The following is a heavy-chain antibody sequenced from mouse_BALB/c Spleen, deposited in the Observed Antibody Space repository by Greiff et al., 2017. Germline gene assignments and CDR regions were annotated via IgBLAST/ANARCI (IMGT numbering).Heavy chain of an antibody. CDR3: TRPRYYYGSSWFAY. Sequence: VQLKQSGGGLVQPGGSMKLSCVASGFTFSNYWMNWVRQSPEKGLEWVAEIRLKSNNYATHYAESVKGRFTISRDDSKSSVYLQMNNLRAEDTGIYYCTRPRYYYGSSWFAYWGQGTLVTVSA. CDR1: GFTFSNYW. CDR2: IRLKSNNYAT. D-gene: IGHD1-1*01. J-gene: IGHJ3*01. V-gene: IGHV6-6*02.